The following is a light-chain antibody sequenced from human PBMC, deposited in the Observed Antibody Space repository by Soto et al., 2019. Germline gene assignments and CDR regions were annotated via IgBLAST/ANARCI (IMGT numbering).Light chain of an antibody. Sequence: EIVLTQSPATLSLSPGERATLSCRASHSVSTFLAWYQQRPGQPPRLLIYDASSRATSIPARFSGSGSGTDFTLTISSLEPEDFAVYFCQQRLNWPALSFGGGTKVEIK. CDR3: QQRLNWPALS. V-gene: IGKV3-11*01. CDR1: HSVSTF. J-gene: IGKJ4*01. CDR2: DAS.